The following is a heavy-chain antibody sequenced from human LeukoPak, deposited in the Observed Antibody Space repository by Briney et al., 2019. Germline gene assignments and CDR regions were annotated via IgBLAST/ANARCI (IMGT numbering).Heavy chain of an antibody. Sequence: ASVKVSCKASGYTFTGYYMHWVRQAPGQGLEWMGWINPNSGDTNYAQKFQARVTMTRDTSTSTAYMELSRLRSDDTAVYYCARGLLTGIPFDYWGQGTLVTVSS. CDR3: ARGLLTGIPFDY. J-gene: IGHJ4*02. CDR1: GYTFTGYY. D-gene: IGHD7-27*01. V-gene: IGHV1-2*02. CDR2: INPNSGDT.